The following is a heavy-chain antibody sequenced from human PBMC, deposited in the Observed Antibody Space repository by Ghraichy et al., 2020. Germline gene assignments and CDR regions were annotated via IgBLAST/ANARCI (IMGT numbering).Heavy chain of an antibody. Sequence: LSLTCAASGFTFSSYAMSWVRQAPGKGLEWVSTISGSGGSTDYADSVKGRFTIPRDNSKNTLHLQMSSLRAEDTAVYYCAKFHTITWYPHFDCWGQGTLVTVSS. J-gene: IGHJ4*02. V-gene: IGHV3-23*01. CDR3: AKFHTITWYPHFDC. CDR2: ISGSGGST. CDR1: GFTFSSYA. D-gene: IGHD6-13*01.